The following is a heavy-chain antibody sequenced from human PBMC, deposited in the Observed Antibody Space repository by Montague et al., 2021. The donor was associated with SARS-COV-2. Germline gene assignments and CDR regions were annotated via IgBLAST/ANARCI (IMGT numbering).Heavy chain of an antibody. CDR3: ASVYTVTYYFDY. CDR1: GGSISSGYFD. Sequence: TLSLTRTVSGGSISSGYFDWSWIRQPAGKGLEWIRLMYHGGNTNYNPSVKSRVTISVDTSKNQFSLKLSSVTAADTAVYYCASVYTVTYYFDYWGRGTLVTVSS. V-gene: IGHV4-61*02. CDR2: MYHGGNT. J-gene: IGHJ4*02. D-gene: IGHD4-17*01.